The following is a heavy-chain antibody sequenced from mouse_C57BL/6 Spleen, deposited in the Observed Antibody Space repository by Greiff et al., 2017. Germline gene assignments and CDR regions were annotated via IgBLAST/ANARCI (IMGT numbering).Heavy chain of an antibody. CDR3: ARLGDGFAY. D-gene: IGHD3-3*01. CDR2: ISSGGSYT. J-gene: IGHJ3*01. Sequence: EVMLVEPGGDLVKPGGSLKLSCAASGFTFSSYGMSWVRQTPDKRLEWVATISSGGSYTYYPDSVKGRFTISRDNAKNTLYLQMSSLKSEDTAMYYCARLGDGFAYWGQGTLVTVSA. V-gene: IGHV5-6*01. CDR1: GFTFSSYG.